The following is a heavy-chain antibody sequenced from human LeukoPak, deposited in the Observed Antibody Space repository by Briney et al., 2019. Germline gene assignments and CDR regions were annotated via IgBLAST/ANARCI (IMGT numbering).Heavy chain of an antibody. J-gene: IGHJ4*02. V-gene: IGHV1-2*02. CDR3: ARENQDTGFDY. D-gene: IGHD1-14*01. CDR2: INPNSGGT. Sequence: GASVKVSCKASGYTFTGYYMHWVRQAPGQGLEWMGWINPNSGGTNYARKFQGRVTMTRDTSISTAYMELSRLRSDDTAVYYCARENQDTGFDYWGQGTLVTVSS. CDR1: GYTFTGYY.